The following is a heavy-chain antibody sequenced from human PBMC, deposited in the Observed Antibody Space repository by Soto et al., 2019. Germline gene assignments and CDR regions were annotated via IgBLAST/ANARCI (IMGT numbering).Heavy chain of an antibody. CDR2: IYYSGTT. CDR3: ARTPAPPYNWFDP. CDR1: CGSISSNPYY. V-gene: IGHV4-39*01. Sequence: SETRSLTRTVSCGSISSNPYYWGWIRQPPGKGLDWIGTIYYSGTTHYNPSVKSRVTISVGTSKNQFSLKLSSVTAADTAVYYCARTPAPPYNWFDPWGQGTLVPVS. J-gene: IGHJ5*02.